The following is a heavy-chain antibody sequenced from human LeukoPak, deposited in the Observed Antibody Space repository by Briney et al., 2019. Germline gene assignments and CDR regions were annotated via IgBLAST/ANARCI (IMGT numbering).Heavy chain of an antibody. CDR1: GVSVSSNF. J-gene: IGHJ5*02. D-gene: IGHD6-13*01. CDR3: TRDPPAVAINTYA. Sequence: GGSLRLSCAASGVSVSSNFMIWVRQAPGKGLEWVSLIYSGGETSYADSVKGRFSISRDNSKNALYLQMNSLRVEDTAVYYCTRDPPAVAINTYAWGQGTLVTVSS. CDR2: IYSGGET. V-gene: IGHV3-66*01.